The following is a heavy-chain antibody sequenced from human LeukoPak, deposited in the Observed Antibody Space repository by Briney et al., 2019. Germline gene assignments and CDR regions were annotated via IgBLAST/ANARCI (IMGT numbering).Heavy chain of an antibody. CDR2: INSDGSST. Sequence: GGSLKLSCAASGFTFRSYWMHWVRQAPGKGLVWVSRINSDGSSTTYADSVKGRFTISRDNDKNTLHLQMNSLRVEDTAVYYCAVLSSGYPVDYWGQGTLVTVSS. CDR3: AVLSSGYPVDY. CDR1: GFTFRSYW. V-gene: IGHV3-74*01. J-gene: IGHJ4*02. D-gene: IGHD3-22*01.